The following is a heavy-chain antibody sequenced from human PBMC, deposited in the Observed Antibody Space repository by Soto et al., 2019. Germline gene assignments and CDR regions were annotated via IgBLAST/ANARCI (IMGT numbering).Heavy chain of an antibody. CDR1: GFTFSSYS. Sequence: GGSLRLSCAASGFTFSSYSMNWVRQAPGKGLEWVSYISSSSSTIYYADSVKGRFTISRDNAKNSLYLQMNSLRAGDTAVYYCARALSGYCTNGVCYHWFDPWGQGTLVTVSS. D-gene: IGHD2-8*01. CDR2: ISSSSSTI. J-gene: IGHJ5*02. V-gene: IGHV3-48*01. CDR3: ARALSGYCTNGVCYHWFDP.